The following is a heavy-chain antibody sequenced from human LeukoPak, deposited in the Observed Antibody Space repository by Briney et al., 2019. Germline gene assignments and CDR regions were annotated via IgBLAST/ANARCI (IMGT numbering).Heavy chain of an antibody. V-gene: IGHV3-48*03. CDR2: ITTSGSTI. D-gene: IGHD3-9*01. Sequence: GGSLRLSCVASGFTFTNHEMNWVRQAPGKGLEWVSYITTSGSTIYYADSVRGRFTISRDNAKKSLYLQMNSLRAEDTAVYYCARGLTYYDILTGFHDRLDYFDYWGQGTLVTVSS. CDR3: ARGLTYYDILTGFHDRLDYFDY. J-gene: IGHJ4*02. CDR1: GFTFTNHE.